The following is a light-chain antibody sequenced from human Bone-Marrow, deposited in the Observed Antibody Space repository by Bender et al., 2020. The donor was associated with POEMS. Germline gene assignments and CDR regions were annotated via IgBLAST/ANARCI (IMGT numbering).Light chain of an antibody. V-gene: IGLV6-57*01. CDR2: EDR. Sequence: NFLLTQPHSVSEYPGKTVTISCTRSDGSIDDSYVQWYQQRPGSSPTTVIYEDRQRPSGVSDRFSGSIDRSSNSAPLTISGLKTDDEADYYCQSYGINNWVFGGGTRLTVL. J-gene: IGLJ3*02. CDR1: DGSIDDSY. CDR3: QSYGINNWV.